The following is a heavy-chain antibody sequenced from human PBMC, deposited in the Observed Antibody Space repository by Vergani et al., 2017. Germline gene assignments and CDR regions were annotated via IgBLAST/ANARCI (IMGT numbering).Heavy chain of an antibody. J-gene: IGHJ3*02. Sequence: QVQLQESGPGLVKPSQTLSLTCTVSGGSISSGGYYWSWIRQHPGKGLEWIGYIYYSGSTYYNPSLKSRVTISVDTSMNQFSLKLSSVTAADTAVYYCARGELMRGVRGVIDAFDIWGQGTMVTVSS. CDR2: IYYSGST. CDR1: GGSISSGGYY. D-gene: IGHD3-10*01. CDR3: ARGELMRGVRGVIDAFDI. V-gene: IGHV4-31*03.